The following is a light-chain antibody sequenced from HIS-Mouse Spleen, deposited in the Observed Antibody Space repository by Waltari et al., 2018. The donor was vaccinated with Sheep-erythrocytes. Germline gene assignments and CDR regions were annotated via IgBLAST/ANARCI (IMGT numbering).Light chain of an antibody. CDR3: CSYAGSSTPWV. V-gene: IGLV2-23*01. J-gene: IGLJ3*02. Sequence: QSALTQPASVSGSPGQSITISCTGTSSDVGSYNLVSWYQQHPGKAPKLMIYEGSKRPSGVSTGFSGSKSGNTASLTISGLQAEDEADYYGCSYAGSSTPWVFGGGTKLTVL. CDR1: SSDVGSYNL. CDR2: EGS.